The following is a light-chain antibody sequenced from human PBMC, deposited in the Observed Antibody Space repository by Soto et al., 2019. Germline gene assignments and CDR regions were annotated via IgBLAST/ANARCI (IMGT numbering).Light chain of an antibody. J-gene: IGLJ2*01. CDR1: SNYIGPYNY. Sequence: QSALTQPRSVSGSPGQPVAISCTGISNYIGPYNYVSWYQQHPGKAPKLIIYDVDKRPSGVPYRFSGSKSGDTASLTISGLQPDDEADYYCCSYADTYVELGGGTKVTVL. CDR2: DVD. CDR3: CSYADTYVE. V-gene: IGLV2-11*01.